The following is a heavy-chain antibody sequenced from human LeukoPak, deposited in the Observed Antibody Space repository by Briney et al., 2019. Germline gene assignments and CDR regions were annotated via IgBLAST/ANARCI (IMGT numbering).Heavy chain of an antibody. CDR3: ARSGKVSSSWTNAFDI. V-gene: IGHV4-61*02. Sequence: PSETLSPTCTVSGGSISSGSYYWSWIRQPAGKGLEWIGRIYTSGSTNYNPSLKSRVTISVDTSKNQFSLKLSSVTAADTAVYYCARSGKVSSSWTNAFDIWGQGTMVTVSS. CDR1: GGSISSGSYY. D-gene: IGHD6-13*01. CDR2: IYTSGST. J-gene: IGHJ3*02.